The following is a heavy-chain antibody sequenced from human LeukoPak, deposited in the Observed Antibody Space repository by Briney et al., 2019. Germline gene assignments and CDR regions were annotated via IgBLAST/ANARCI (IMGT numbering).Heavy chain of an antibody. CDR2: VSSSGSYI. D-gene: IGHD3-22*01. V-gene: IGHV3-21*01. CDR1: GFTFSSYS. Sequence: GGSLRLSCAASGFTFSSYSMNWVRQAPGKGLEWVSSVSSSGSYIYYADSVKGRFAISRDNAKNSLYLQMNSLRAEDTAVYYCARDRRDISGYSHFDYWGQGTLVTVSS. CDR3: ARDRRDISGYSHFDY. J-gene: IGHJ4*02.